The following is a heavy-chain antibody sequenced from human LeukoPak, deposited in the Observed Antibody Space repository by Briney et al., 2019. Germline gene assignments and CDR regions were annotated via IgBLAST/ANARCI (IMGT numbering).Heavy chain of an antibody. CDR1: GFTFSSYG. V-gene: IGHV3-23*01. Sequence: SGRSLRLSCAASGFTFSSYGMHWVRQAPGKGLEWVSGTGSTGVSTFYADSVKGRFTVSRDNSKNTLSLQMNSLRAEDTAVYYCAKDPGVVPAHYFDYWGQGTLVTVSS. CDR2: TGSTGVST. CDR3: AKDPGVVPAHYFDY. D-gene: IGHD2-2*01. J-gene: IGHJ4*02.